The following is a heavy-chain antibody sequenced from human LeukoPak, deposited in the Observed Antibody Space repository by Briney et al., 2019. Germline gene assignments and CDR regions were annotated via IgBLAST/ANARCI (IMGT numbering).Heavy chain of an antibody. CDR2: INDSGTT. D-gene: IGHD1-1*01. Sequence: PSETLSLTCGVSGGSFSDYNWTWLRQSPEKGLEWIGEINDSGTTHYNPSLRGRVTISVDTANFQFSLRLTSLTAADTAVYYCARGLDLDVLDYWGQGTLVTVSP. CDR1: GGSFSDYN. CDR3: ARGLDLDVLDY. J-gene: IGHJ4*02. V-gene: IGHV4-34*01.